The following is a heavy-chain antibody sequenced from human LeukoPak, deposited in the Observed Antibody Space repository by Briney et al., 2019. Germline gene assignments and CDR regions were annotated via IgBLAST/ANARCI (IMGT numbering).Heavy chain of an antibody. Sequence: SETLSLTCTVSGGSISSGGYYWSWIRQPPGKGLEWIGYIYHSGSTYYNPSLKSRVTISVDRSKNQFSLKLSSVTAADTAVYYCARGSAAAASYYFDYWGQGTLVTVSS. V-gene: IGHV4-30-2*01. CDR1: GGSISSGGYY. D-gene: IGHD6-13*01. CDR2: IYHSGST. CDR3: ARGSAAAASYYFDY. J-gene: IGHJ4*02.